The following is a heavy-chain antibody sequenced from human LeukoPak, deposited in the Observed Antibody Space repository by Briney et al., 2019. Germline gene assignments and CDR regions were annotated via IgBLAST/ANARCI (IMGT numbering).Heavy chain of an antibody. CDR3: AKSIAVAGAYYFDY. CDR2: INQDGSEK. Sequence: GGSLRLSCAASGFTFSNFWMSWVRQAPGKGLEWVGNINQDGSEKNYVDSVKGRFTISRDSAKNSLYLQMNSLRAEDTAVYYCAKSIAVAGAYYFDYWGQGTLVTVSS. CDR1: GFTFSNFW. D-gene: IGHD6-19*01. V-gene: IGHV3-7*03. J-gene: IGHJ4*02.